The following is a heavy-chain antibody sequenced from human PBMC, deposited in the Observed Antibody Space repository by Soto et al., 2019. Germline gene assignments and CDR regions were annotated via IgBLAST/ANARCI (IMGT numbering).Heavy chain of an antibody. CDR1: GFTFSNAW. V-gene: IGHV3-15*01. Sequence: EVQLVESGGGLVKPGGSLRLSCAASGFTFSNAWMSWVRQAPGKGLEWVGRIKSKTDGGTTDYAAPVKGRFTISRNDPKNTQYLQMNSLKTEDTSVYYCTTDPRSANLAYDIFTGAPSRYFDLWGRGTLVTVSS. D-gene: IGHD3-9*01. CDR2: IKSKTDGGTT. J-gene: IGHJ2*01. CDR3: TTDPRSANLAYDIFTGAPSRYFDL.